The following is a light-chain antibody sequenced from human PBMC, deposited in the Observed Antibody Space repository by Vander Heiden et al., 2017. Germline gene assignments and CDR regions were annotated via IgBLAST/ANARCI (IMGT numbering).Light chain of an antibody. CDR1: SGHSSYA. CDR2: LNSDGSH. Sequence: QLVLTQSPSASASLASSVKLTCTLSSGHSSYAIAWLPQQQEKGPWYVMKLNSDGSHSKGDGIPDRFSGSSSGAERYLTISSLQAEDEADYYCQTWGTGMGVFGTGTKVTVL. CDR3: QTWGTGMGV. J-gene: IGLJ1*01. V-gene: IGLV4-69*01.